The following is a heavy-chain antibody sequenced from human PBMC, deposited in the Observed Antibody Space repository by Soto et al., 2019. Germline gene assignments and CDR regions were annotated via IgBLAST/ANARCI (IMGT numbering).Heavy chain of an antibody. CDR3: AKVMQNFGVALGFDP. Sequence: PGGSLRLSCAASGFTFSSYGMHWVRQAPGKGLEWVAVRWYDGSNKYYADSVKGRFTISRDNSKNTLYLQMNSLRAEDTAVYYCAKVMQNFGVALGFDPWGQGTLVTVSS. J-gene: IGHJ5*02. CDR2: RWYDGSNK. V-gene: IGHV3-30*02. D-gene: IGHD3-3*01. CDR1: GFTFSSYG.